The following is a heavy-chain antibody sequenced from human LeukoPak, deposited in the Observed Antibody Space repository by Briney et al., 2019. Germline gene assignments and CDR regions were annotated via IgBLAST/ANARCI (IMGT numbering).Heavy chain of an antibody. V-gene: IGHV1-18*01. D-gene: IGHD5-18*01. CDR1: GYTFTSYG. J-gene: IGHJ4*02. CDR2: ISAYNGNT. Sequence: VASVKVSCKASGYTFTSYGISWVRQAPGQGLEWMGWISAYNGNTNYAQKLQGRVTMTTDTSTSTAYMELRSLRSDDTAVYYCGREKYSYGPNYWGQGTLVTVSS. CDR3: GREKYSYGPNY.